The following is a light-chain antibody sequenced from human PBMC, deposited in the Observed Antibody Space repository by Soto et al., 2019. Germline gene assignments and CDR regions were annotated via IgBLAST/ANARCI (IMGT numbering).Light chain of an antibody. V-gene: IGKV3-20*01. CDR2: GAS. CDR3: QQYGSATRT. Sequence: VMTQSPSTLSVSPGERATLSCRASQGVXSDFAWYQQKPGQAPSLLXDGASSRATGIPDRLSGSGSATDFTLTISRLEPEYFAVYYCQQYGSATRTFGQGTKVDIK. CDR1: QGVXSD. J-gene: IGKJ1*01.